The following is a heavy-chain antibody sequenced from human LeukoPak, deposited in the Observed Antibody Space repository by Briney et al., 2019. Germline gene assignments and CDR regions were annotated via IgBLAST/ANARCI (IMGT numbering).Heavy chain of an antibody. Sequence: GGSLRLSCAASGFTFSSYAMSWVRQAPGKGLEWVSAIFSSGGSTYYAGSVKGRFTISRDNSKNTLYLQMNSLRAEDTAVYYCAKCLGPAAIHPGDYWGQGTLVTVSS. J-gene: IGHJ4*02. D-gene: IGHD2-2*02. CDR1: GFTFSSYA. CDR3: AKCLGPAAIHPGDY. V-gene: IGHV3-23*01. CDR2: IFSSGGST.